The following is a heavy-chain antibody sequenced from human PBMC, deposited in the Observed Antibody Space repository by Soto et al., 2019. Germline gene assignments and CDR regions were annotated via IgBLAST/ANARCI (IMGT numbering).Heavy chain of an antibody. J-gene: IGHJ4*02. CDR1: GGSFSGYY. CDR2: SNHVGNT. D-gene: IGHD5-18*01. CDR3: ARVLIAGVTTD. V-gene: IGHV4-34*01. Sequence: QVQLQQWGAGLLKPSETLSLTCAVYGGSFSGYYWSWIRQSPGKGLEWIGESNHVGNTNYNPSLKSRVTMSVDPSKNQSSLRLSSVTAADTAVYYCARVLIAGVTTDWGQGTLVIVSS.